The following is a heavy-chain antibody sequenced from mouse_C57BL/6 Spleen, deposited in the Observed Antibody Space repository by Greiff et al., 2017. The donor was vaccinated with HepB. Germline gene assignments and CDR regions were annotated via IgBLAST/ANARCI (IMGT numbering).Heavy chain of an antibody. V-gene: IGHV1-50*01. CDR2: IDPSDSYT. CDR3: ARDSPFDY. CDR1: GYTFTSYW. Sequence: VKLQQPGAELVKPGASVKLSCKASGYTFTSYWMQWVKQRPGQGLEWIGEIDPSDSYTNYNQKFKGKATLTVDTSSSTAYMQLSSLTSEDSAVYYCARDSPFDYWGQGTTLTVSS. J-gene: IGHJ2*01.